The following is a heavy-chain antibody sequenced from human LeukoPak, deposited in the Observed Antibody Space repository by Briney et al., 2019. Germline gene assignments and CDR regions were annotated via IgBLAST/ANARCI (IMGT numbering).Heavy chain of an antibody. J-gene: IGHJ6*03. CDR2: IYTSGST. V-gene: IGHV4-61*02. CDR1: GGSISSGSYY. Sequence: ASQTLSLTCTVSGGSISSGSYYWSWIRQPAGKGLEWIGRIYTSGSTNYNPSLKSRVTISVDTSTNQFSLKLSSVTAADTAVYYCARDQGQGYYYYYMDVWGKGTTVTVSS. CDR3: ARDQGQGYYYYYMDV.